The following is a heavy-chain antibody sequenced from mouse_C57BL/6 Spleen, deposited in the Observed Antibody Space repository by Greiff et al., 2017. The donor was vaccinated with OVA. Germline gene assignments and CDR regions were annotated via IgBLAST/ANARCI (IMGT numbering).Heavy chain of an antibody. D-gene: IGHD2-1*01. Sequence: EVQVVESGGGLVKPGGSLKLSCAASGFTFSSYAMSWVRQTPEKRLEWVATISDGGSYTYYPDNVKGRFTISRDNAKNNRYLQMSHLKSEDTAMYYCARDRGNFLDYWGQGTTLTVSS. CDR1: GFTFSSYA. V-gene: IGHV5-4*01. CDR2: ISDGGSYT. CDR3: ARDRGNFLDY. J-gene: IGHJ2*01.